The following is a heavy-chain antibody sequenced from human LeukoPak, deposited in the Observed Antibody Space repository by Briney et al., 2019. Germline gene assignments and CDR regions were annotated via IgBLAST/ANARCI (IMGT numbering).Heavy chain of an antibody. J-gene: IGHJ6*02. CDR1: GYTFTSYG. CDR3: ARGYCRSTSCHEPPLYGMDV. D-gene: IGHD2-2*01. CDR2: ISAYNGNT. V-gene: IGHV1-18*01. Sequence: ASVKVSCTASGYTFTSYGISWVRQAPGQGLEWMGWISAYNGNTNYAQKLQGRVTMTTDTSTSTAYMELRSLRSDDTAVYYCARGYCRSTSCHEPPLYGMDVWGQGTTVTVS.